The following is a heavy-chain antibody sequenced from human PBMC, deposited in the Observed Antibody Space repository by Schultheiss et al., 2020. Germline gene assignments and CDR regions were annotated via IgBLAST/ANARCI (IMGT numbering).Heavy chain of an antibody. CDR2: IYTSGST. D-gene: IGHD3-22*01. V-gene: IGHV4-4*07. CDR3: ARDYDSSAYSWGY. Sequence: SETLSLTCTVSGTSIRTYYWSWIRQPPGKGLEWIGRIYTSGSTNYNPSLKSRVTISVDTSKNQFSLKLSSVTAADTAVYYCARDYDSSAYSWGYWGQGTLVTVSS. J-gene: IGHJ4*02. CDR1: GTSIRTYY.